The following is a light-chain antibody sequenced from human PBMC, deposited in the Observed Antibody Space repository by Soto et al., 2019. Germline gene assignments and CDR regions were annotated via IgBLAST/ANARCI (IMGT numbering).Light chain of an antibody. CDR1: ESVSSYY. CDR2: GAS. Sequence: EIVLTQSPGTLSLSPGERATLSCRASESVSSYYLAWYQQQPGQAPRLLIYGASSRATGTPDRFRGSGSETDFTLTISGLEPEDFAVYYCQQYGSSPPYTFGQGTKLEIK. J-gene: IGKJ2*01. CDR3: QQYGSSPPYT. V-gene: IGKV3-20*01.